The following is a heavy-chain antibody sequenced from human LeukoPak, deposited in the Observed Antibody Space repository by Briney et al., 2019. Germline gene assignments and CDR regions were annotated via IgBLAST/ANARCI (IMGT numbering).Heavy chain of an antibody. CDR2: ISSSSSYI. D-gene: IGHD4-17*01. Sequence: GGSLRLSCAASGFTFSSYSMNWVRQAPGKGLEWVSSISSSSSYIYYADSVKGRFTISRDNAKNSLYLQMNSLRAEDTAVYYCARDAMTTVTYYYYYMDVWGKGTTVTVSS. CDR3: ARDAMTTVTYYYYYMDV. V-gene: IGHV3-21*01. J-gene: IGHJ6*03. CDR1: GFTFSSYS.